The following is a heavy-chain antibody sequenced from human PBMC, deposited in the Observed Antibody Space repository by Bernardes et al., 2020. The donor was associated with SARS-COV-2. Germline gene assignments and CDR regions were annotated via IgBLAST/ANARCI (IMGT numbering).Heavy chain of an antibody. CDR3: ARGGNYDFWSGYPGDWSTFYYHDMGV. D-gene: IGHD3-3*01. CDR1: GFTFSSYW. Sequence: GGSLRLSCAVSGFTFSSYWMTWVRQAPGKGLQWVANIKQDGSEKNYVDSVKGRFTISRDNAKSSLYLQMNSLRAEDTAVYYCARGGNYDFWSGYPGDWSTFYYHDMGVWGQGTTVTVSS. V-gene: IGHV3-7*03. CDR2: IKQDGSEK. J-gene: IGHJ6*02.